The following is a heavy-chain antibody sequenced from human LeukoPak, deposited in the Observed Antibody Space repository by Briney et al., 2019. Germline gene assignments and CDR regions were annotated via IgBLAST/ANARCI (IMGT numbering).Heavy chain of an antibody. CDR3: ARGPDFYDSSGYYPI. V-gene: IGHV4-34*01. CDR1: GGSFRNYY. Sequence: SETLSLTCAVYGGSFRNYYWSWIRQPPGKGLEWIGETNHSGSTKYNPSLKSRVTISVDRSKNQFSLKLSSVTAADTAVYYCARGPDFYDSSGYYPIWGQGTLVTVSS. D-gene: IGHD3-22*01. CDR2: TNHSGST. J-gene: IGHJ4*02.